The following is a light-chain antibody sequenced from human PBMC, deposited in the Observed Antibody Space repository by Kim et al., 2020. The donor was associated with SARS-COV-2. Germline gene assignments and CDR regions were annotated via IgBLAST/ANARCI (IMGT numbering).Light chain of an antibody. CDR2: YDT. V-gene: IGLV3-21*04. CDR3: QVWDTNSDHWV. CDR1: NIGGQT. J-gene: IGLJ3*02. Sequence: SYELPQPPSVSVAPGKTARITCGGNNIGGQTVHWYQQKPGQAPVLVISYDTDRPSGIPERISGSNSGKTATLTISRVEAGDEADYYCQVWDTNSDHWVFG.